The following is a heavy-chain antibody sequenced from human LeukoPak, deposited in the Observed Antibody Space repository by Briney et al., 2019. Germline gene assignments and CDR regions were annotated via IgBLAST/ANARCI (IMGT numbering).Heavy chain of an antibody. CDR2: ISGSGDST. J-gene: IGHJ4*02. CDR1: GFTFSIYA. Sequence: PGGSLRLSCAASGFTFSIYAMSWVRQAPGKGLEWVSLISGSGDSTYYADSVKGRFTISRDNSKNTLYLQMNSLRVEDTALYYCAKDGGLDKYGYNPLDNWGQGTLVTVSS. V-gene: IGHV3-23*01. CDR3: AKDGGLDKYGYNPLDN. D-gene: IGHD5-24*01.